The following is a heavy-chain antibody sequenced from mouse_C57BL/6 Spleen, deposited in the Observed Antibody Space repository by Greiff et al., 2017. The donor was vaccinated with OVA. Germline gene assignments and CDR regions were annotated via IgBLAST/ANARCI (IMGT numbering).Heavy chain of an antibody. D-gene: IGHD1-1*01. CDR1: GYAFSSYW. J-gene: IGHJ2*01. Sequence: QVQLKESGAELVKPGASVKISCKASGYAFSSYWMNWVKQRPGKGLEWIGQIYPGDGDTNYNAKFKGKATLTADKSSSTAYMQLSSLTSEDSAVYFCARFYGSSYRIDYWGQGTTLTVSS. CDR2: IYPGDGDT. CDR3: ARFYGSSYRIDY. V-gene: IGHV1-80*01.